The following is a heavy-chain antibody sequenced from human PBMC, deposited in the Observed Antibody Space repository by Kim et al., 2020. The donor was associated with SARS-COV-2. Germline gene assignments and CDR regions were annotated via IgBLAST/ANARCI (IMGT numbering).Heavy chain of an antibody. CDR3: ARVLFGVVTYYFDY. Sequence: NPSLKSRVTISVDTSKNQFSLKLSSVTAADTAVYYCARVLFGVVTYYFDYWGQGTLVTVSS. J-gene: IGHJ4*02. D-gene: IGHD3-3*01. V-gene: IGHV4-59*01.